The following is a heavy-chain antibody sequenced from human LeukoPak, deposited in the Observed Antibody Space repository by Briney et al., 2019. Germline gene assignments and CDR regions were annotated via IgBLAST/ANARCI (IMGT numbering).Heavy chain of an antibody. CDR1: GGSISSYY. Sequence: KPSETLSLTCTVSGGSISSYYWSWIRQPPGKGLEWIGYIYYSGSTNYIPSLKSRVTMSVDTSKNQFSLKLSYVTAADTAVYYCARVDVFGVVSSDYYYYYMDVWGKGTTVTVSS. CDR2: IYYSGST. CDR3: ARVDVFGVVSSDYYYYYMDV. V-gene: IGHV4-59*12. J-gene: IGHJ6*03. D-gene: IGHD3-3*01.